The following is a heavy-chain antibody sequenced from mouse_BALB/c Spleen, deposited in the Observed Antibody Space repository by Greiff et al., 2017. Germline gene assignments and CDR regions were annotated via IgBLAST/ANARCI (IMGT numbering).Heavy chain of an antibody. CDR1: GYSITSDYA. Sequence: EVQLQESGPGLVKPSQSLSLTCTVTGYSITSDYAWYWIRQFPGNKLEWMGYISYSGSTSYNPSLKSRISITRDTSKNQFFLQLNSVTTEDTATYYCARGDDYEGFAYWGQGTLVTVSA. J-gene: IGHJ3*01. CDR2: ISYSGST. D-gene: IGHD2-4*01. V-gene: IGHV3-2*02. CDR3: ARGDDYEGFAY.